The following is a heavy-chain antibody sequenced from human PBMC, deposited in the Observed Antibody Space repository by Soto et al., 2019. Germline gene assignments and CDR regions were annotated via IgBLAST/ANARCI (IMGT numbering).Heavy chain of an antibody. CDR1: GYSFTSYW. D-gene: IGHD6-6*01. CDR2: IYPGDSDT. V-gene: IGHV5-51*01. J-gene: IGHJ6*02. CDR3: ARIIAAPLNYGMDV. Sequence: GEALNISCKGSGYSFTSYWIGLVLDMPGKGLEWMGIIYPGDSDTRYSPSFQGQVTISADKSISTAYLQWSSLKASDTAMYYCARIIAAPLNYGMDVWGQGTTVTVSS.